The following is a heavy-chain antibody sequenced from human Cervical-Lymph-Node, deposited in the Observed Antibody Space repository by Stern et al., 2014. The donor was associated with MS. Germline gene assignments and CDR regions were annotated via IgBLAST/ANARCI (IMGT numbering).Heavy chain of an antibody. V-gene: IGHV1-69*01. Sequence: VQLVESGSEVKKPGSSVKVSCKASGDTFSNYALSWVRQAPGQGLEWVGGLIPFFGATRYGQKFQGRVTITPEESTSTPFMEQTVLTSEDTAVYFCALRRSYYVYWGQGTLVTVSS. CDR1: GDTFSNYA. J-gene: IGHJ4*02. D-gene: IGHD3-10*01. CDR2: LIPFFGAT. CDR3: ALRRSYYVY.